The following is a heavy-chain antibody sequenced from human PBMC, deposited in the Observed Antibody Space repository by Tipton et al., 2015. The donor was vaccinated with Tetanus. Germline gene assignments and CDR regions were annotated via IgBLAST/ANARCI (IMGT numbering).Heavy chain of an antibody. CDR3: ARHSGWFNFYSGVDV. V-gene: IGHV4-59*01. CDR1: GGSISTYH. D-gene: IGHD6-19*01. CDR2: IDYFGTT. J-gene: IGHJ6*02. Sequence: GLVKPSETLSLTCTVSGGSISTYHWNWIRQFPGKGLEWIGYIDYFGTTKYNPSLKSRVAMSVDTSKNQLSLKLSSVTSADTAVYFCARHSGWFNFYSGVDVWGQGTMVTVSS.